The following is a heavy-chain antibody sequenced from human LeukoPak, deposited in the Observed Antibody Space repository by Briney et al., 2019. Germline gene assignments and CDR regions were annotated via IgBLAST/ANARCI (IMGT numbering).Heavy chain of an antibody. Sequence: TSETLSLTCSVSGGSISSSSYYWGWIRQPPGKGLEWTGSIYYSGSTYHNPSLKSRVTISVVTSKNQFSLNLSSVTAADTAVYYCARVSCGGGTCYHSRGWFDAWGQGTLVTVSS. D-gene: IGHD2-15*01. CDR2: IYYSGST. CDR1: GGSISSSSYY. CDR3: ARVSCGGGTCYHSRGWFDA. V-gene: IGHV4-39*07. J-gene: IGHJ5*02.